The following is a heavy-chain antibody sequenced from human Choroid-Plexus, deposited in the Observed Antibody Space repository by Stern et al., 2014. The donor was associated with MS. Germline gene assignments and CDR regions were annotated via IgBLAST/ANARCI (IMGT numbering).Heavy chain of an antibody. V-gene: IGHV3-30*18. CDR2: VSYDGSNK. CDR3: AKDRQYLTYFFDH. J-gene: IGHJ5*02. Sequence: VQLVESGGGVIQPGRPLRISCVVSGFTFGSCAMHWVRQAPGKGLEWVAGVSYDGSNKYYADSVKGRFTISRDNSQNTLYMQMSSLRPEDTAVYYCAKDRQYLTYFFDHWGQGSLVTVSS. D-gene: IGHD2/OR15-2a*01. CDR1: GFTFGSCA.